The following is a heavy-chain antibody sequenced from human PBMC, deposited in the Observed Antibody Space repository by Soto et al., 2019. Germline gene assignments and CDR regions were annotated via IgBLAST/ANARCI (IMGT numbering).Heavy chain of an antibody. J-gene: IGHJ4*02. Sequence: GGSLRLSCAASGFTFSSYWMHWVRQAPGKGLVWVSRINSDGSSTSYADSVKGRFTISRDNAKNTLYLQMNSLRAEDTAVYYCARVPISWLVAYSNYAWGGYFDYWGQGTLVTVSS. CDR2: INSDGSST. CDR3: ARVPISWLVAYSNYAWGGYFDY. D-gene: IGHD4-4*01. CDR1: GFTFSSYW. V-gene: IGHV3-74*01.